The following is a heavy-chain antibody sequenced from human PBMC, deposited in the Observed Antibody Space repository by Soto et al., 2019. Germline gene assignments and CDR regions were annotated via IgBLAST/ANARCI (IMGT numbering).Heavy chain of an antibody. Sequence: RGSLRLSCADSGFTFSTYAMNWVRQAPGKGLEWVSGIGDNDYYTYYADSVKGRFTISRDDSKDTLYLQMSSLRAEDTALYYGVETIDLPPYYLHYGWDTWGQ. D-gene: IGHD3-3*01. CDR2: IGDNDYYT. J-gene: IGHJ6*02. CDR1: GFTFSTYA. CDR3: VETIDLPPYYLHYGWDT. V-gene: IGHV3-23*01.